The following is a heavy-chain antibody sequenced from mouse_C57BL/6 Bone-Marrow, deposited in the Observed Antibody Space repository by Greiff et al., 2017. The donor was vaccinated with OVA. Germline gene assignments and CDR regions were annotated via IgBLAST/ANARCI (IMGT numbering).Heavy chain of an antibody. CDR1: GYTFTDYE. J-gene: IGHJ4*01. D-gene: IGHD2-4*01. Sequence: VQLQQSGAELVRPGASVTLSCKASGYTFTDYEMHWVKQTPVHGLEWIGALDPETGGPAYNQQFKGKAILTADKSSSTAYMELSSLTSEDSSVYYCTNRGGIYYDDVNAMDYWGQGTSVTVSS. V-gene: IGHV1-15*01. CDR3: TNRGGIYYDDVNAMDY. CDR2: LDPETGGP.